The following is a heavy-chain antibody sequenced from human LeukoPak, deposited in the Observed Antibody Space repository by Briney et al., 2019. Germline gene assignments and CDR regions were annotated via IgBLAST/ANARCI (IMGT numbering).Heavy chain of an antibody. CDR1: GGSFSGYY. J-gene: IGHJ4*02. CDR2: INHSGST. CDR3: ARRWQWLRPATFDY. D-gene: IGHD5-12*01. Sequence: SETLTLTCAVYGGSFSGYYWSWIRQPPGKGLEWIGEINHSGSTNYNPSLKSRVTISVDTSKNQFSLKLSSVTAADTAVYYCARRWQWLRPATFDYWGQGTLVTVSS. V-gene: IGHV4-34*01.